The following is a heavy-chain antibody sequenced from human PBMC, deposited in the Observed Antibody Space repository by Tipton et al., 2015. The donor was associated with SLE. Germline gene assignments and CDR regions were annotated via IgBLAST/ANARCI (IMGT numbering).Heavy chain of an antibody. CDR1: GESFSGYY. V-gene: IGHV4-34*01. CDR3: ARDWIPHGLGDYGDYNAFDI. D-gene: IGHD4-17*01. J-gene: IGHJ3*02. Sequence: TLSLTCAVYGESFSGYYWSWIRQPPGKGLEWIGEINHSGSTNYNPSLKSRVTISVDTSKNQFSLKLSSVTAADTAVYYCARDWIPHGLGDYGDYNAFDIWGQGTMVTVSS. CDR2: INHSGST.